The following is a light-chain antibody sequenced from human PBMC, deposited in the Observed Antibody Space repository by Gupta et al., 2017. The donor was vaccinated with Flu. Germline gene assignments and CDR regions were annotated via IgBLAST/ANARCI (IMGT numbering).Light chain of an antibody. CDR3: CSYAGSYTYV. J-gene: IGLJ1*01. CDR1: SIDVGGYNY. V-gene: IGLV2-11*01. CDR2: DVS. Sequence: QSALTQPRSVSGSPGQSVTISCTGTSIDVGGYNYVSWYQQHPGNAPKLMIYDVSKRPSGVPYRFSGSKSGNTASLTISGLQAEDEADYYCCSYAGSYTYVFGTGTKVTVL.